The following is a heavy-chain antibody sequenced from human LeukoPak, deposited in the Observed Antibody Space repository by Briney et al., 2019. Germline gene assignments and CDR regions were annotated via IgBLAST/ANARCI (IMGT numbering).Heavy chain of an antibody. D-gene: IGHD6-13*01. CDR2: INPNSGDT. V-gene: IGHV1-2*02. J-gene: IGHJ4*02. CDR1: GYIFTGYY. CDR3: ARGQRGGSWYRLTPFDY. Sequence: ASVKVSCKASGYIFTGYYMHWVRQAPGQGLEWMGWINPNSGDTNYAQKFQGRVTMTRDTSITTAYMELSRLRSDDTAVYYCARGQRGGSWYRLTPFDYWGQGTLVTVSS.